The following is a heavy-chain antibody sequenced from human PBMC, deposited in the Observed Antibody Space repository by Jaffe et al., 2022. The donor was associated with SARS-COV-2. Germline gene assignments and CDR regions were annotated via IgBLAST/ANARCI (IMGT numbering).Heavy chain of an antibody. J-gene: IGHJ4*02. CDR2: IYGGGAT. D-gene: IGHD1-7*01. CDR3: ARGRGNYFPYFAT. V-gene: IGHV3-66*02. Sequence: EVQLVESGGDLVQPGGSLRLSCAASGFSVSNNYMTWVRQSPGKGLEWVSLIYGGGATYYADSVKGRFTISRDSSKNTFYLQMSRLRIEDTAMYFCARGRGNYFPYFATWGQGTLVTVSS. CDR1: GFSVSNNY.